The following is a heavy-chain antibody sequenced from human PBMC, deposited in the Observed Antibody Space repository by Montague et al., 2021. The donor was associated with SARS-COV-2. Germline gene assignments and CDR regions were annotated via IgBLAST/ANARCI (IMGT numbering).Heavy chain of an antibody. J-gene: IGHJ4*02. CDR1: GGSVSPYY. CDR2: MHYRGST. D-gene: IGHD5-18*01. V-gene: IGHV4-59*02. CDR3: ARGRDEHGYSFGYYYFDL. Sequence: SETLSLTCTISGGSVSPYYWSWIRQPPGKGLEWIGYMHYRGSTNYNPSLESRVTMSLDTSENQFSLKLTSVTAAETAVYFCARGRDEHGYSFGYYYFDLWGQGTLVTVSS.